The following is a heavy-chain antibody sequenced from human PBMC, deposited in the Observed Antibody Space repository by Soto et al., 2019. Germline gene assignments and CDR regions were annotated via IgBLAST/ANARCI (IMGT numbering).Heavy chain of an antibody. V-gene: IGHV1-3*01. CDR2: VNAGNGNT. CDR3: ARGHLAVVPVASWYYYMDV. D-gene: IGHD2-2*01. Sequence: QVQLVQSGAEVEKPGASVKVSCKASGYSFSNYAVHWVRQAPGQRLEWMAWVNAGNGNTRYSQNFQGRVTITRDTSARTAYLELSSLRSEDTAVYYCARGHLAVVPVASWYYYMDVWGKGTTVTVSS. J-gene: IGHJ6*03. CDR1: GYSFSNYA.